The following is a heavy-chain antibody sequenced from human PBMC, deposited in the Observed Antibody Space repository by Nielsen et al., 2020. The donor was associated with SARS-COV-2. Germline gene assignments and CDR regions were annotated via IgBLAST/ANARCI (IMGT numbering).Heavy chain of an antibody. Sequence: SETLSLTCTVSGGSISSGGYYWSWIRQHPGKGLEWIGYIYYSGSTNYNPSLKSRVTISVDTSKNQFSLKLSSVTAADTAVYYCARGRNWNVLGYWGQGTLVTVSS. D-gene: IGHD1-20*01. CDR3: ARGRNWNVLGY. V-gene: IGHV4-31*03. CDR2: IYYSGST. J-gene: IGHJ4*02. CDR1: GGSISSGGYY.